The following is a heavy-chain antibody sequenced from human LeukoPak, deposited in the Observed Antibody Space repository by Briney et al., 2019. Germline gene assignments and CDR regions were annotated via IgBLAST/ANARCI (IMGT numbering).Heavy chain of an antibody. D-gene: IGHD1-26*01. CDR3: AREGVALTVGATDY. CDR2: IYSGGTT. V-gene: IGHV3-66*01. J-gene: IGHJ4*02. Sequence: GVSLRLSCAASGFTVSSNHMSWVRQAPGKGLEWVSLIYSGGTTYYADSVKGRFTISRDNSKNTLFLQMNSLRAEDTAVYFCAREGVALTVGATDYWGQGTLVT. CDR1: GFTVSSNH.